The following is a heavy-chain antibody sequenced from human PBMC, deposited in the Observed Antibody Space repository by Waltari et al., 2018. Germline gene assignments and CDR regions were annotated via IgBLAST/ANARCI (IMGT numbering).Heavy chain of an antibody. CDR1: GLTVAHTW. CDR3: TIPSGTYDDY. V-gene: IGHV3-15*01. J-gene: IGHJ4*02. D-gene: IGHD1-26*01. CDR2: IRSKTDGGTI. Sequence: EIQLVESGGGLLEPGGSLRLSCAASGLTVAHTWMSWVRQAPGKGLEWVGRIRSKTDGGTIDYGAPVKGRFTISRDDSKNIVYLQLERLKSEDSGVYYCTIPSGTYDDYWGQGILVTVSS.